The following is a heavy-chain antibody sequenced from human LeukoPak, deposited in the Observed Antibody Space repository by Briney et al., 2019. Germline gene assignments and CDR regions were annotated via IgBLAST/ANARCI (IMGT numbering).Heavy chain of an antibody. Sequence: SETLSLTCTVSGGSISSYYWSWIRQPAGKGLEWIGRIYTSGSTNYNPSLKSRVTMSVDTSKNQFSLRLSSVTAADTAVYYCARETKIRFLEWSDGRNWFDPWGQGTLVTVSS. CDR2: IYTSGST. CDR1: GGSISSYY. D-gene: IGHD3-3*01. J-gene: IGHJ5*02. CDR3: ARETKIRFLEWSDGRNWFDP. V-gene: IGHV4-4*07.